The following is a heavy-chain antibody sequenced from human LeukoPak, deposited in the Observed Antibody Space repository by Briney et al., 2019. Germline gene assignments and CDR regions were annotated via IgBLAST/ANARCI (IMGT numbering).Heavy chain of an antibody. Sequence: GGSLRLSCAASGFTFSSYEMNWVCQAPGKGLGLEWVSYISSSGSTIYYADSVKGRFTISRDNAKNSLYLQMNSLRAEDTAVYYCAREGDLNAFDIWGQGAIVADSS. D-gene: IGHD3-10*01. CDR3: AREGDLNAFDI. CDR1: GFTFSSYE. J-gene: IGHJ3*02. V-gene: IGHV3-48*03. CDR2: ISSSGSTI.